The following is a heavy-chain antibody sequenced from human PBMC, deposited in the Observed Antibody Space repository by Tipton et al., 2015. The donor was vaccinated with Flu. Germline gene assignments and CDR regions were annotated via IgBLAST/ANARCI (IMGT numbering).Heavy chain of an antibody. V-gene: IGHV4-59*12. J-gene: IGHJ4*02. CDR2: IYYSGST. CDR3: ALGIVVVITTFDY. D-gene: IGHD3-22*01. CDR1: GGSISSYY. Sequence: TLSLTCTVSGGSISSYYWSWIRQPPGKGLEWIGYIYYSGSTNYNPPLKSRVTISVDTSKNQFSLQLNSVTPEDTAVYYCALGIVVVITTFDYWGQGTLVTVSS.